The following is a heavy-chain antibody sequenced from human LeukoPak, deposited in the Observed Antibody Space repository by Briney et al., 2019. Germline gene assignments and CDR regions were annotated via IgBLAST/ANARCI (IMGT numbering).Heavy chain of an antibody. CDR1: GFTFSNYW. Sequence: PGGSLRLSCAASGFTFSNYWMHWVRQAPGKGLVWVSRINSDGINTSYADSVKGRFTISRDNAKNTLNLQMNSLRAEDTAVYYCARDLGRYYDPSDNWFDPWGQGTLVTVSS. J-gene: IGHJ5*02. CDR3: ARDLGRYYDPSDNWFDP. V-gene: IGHV3-74*01. CDR2: INSDGINT. D-gene: IGHD3-22*01.